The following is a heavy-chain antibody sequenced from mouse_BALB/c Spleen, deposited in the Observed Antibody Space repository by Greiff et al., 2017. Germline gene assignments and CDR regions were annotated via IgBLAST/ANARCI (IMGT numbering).Heavy chain of an antibody. CDR3: ALHYYGSSYDAMDY. CDR1: GFSLTGYG. Sequence: VQGVESGPGLVAPSQSLSITCTVSGFSLTGYGVNWVRQPPGKGLEWLGMIWGDGSTDYNSALKSRLSISKDNSKSQVFLKMNSLQTDDTARYYCALHYYGSSYDAMDYWGQGTSVTVSS. V-gene: IGHV2-6-7*01. CDR2: IWGDGST. J-gene: IGHJ4*01. D-gene: IGHD1-1*01.